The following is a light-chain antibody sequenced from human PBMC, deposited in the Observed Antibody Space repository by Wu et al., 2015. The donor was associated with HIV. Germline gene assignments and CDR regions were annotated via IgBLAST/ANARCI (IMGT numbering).Light chain of an antibody. CDR3: QQYDGSPTYT. V-gene: IGKV3-20*01. CDR1: QSVSSNY. CDR2: GAS. Sequence: EIVLTQSPGTLSLSPGERATLSCRASQSVSSNYLAWYQQKAGQAPRLLIYGASSRATGIPDRFSGSGSGTDFTLTISRLEPEDFAVYYCQQYDGSPTYTFGQGTKLEIK. J-gene: IGKJ2*01.